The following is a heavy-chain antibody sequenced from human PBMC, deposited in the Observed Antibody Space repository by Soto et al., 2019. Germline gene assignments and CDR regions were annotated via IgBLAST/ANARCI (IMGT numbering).Heavy chain of an antibody. CDR2: ISGSGGST. CDR1: GFTFSSYA. J-gene: IGHJ6*02. Sequence: PGGSLRLSCAASGFTFSSYAMSWVRQAPGKGLEWVSAISGSGGSTYYADSVKGRFTISRDNSKNTLYLQMNSLRAEDTAVYYCASLWFGELLPRGGIYYYGMDVWGQGTTVTVSS. CDR3: ASLWFGELLPRGGIYYYGMDV. V-gene: IGHV3-23*01. D-gene: IGHD3-10*01.